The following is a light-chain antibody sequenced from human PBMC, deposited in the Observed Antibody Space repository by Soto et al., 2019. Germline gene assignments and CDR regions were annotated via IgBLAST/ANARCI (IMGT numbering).Light chain of an antibody. CDR2: LNSDGSH. J-gene: IGLJ2*01. CDR3: QTWGTGIRV. Sequence: QPVLTQSPSASAPLGASVKLTCTLSSGHSSYAIAWHQQQPEKGPRYLMKLNSDGSHSKGDGIPDRFSGSSSGAERYLTISSLHSEDEADYSCQTWGTGIRVFGGGTKLTVL. CDR1: SGHSSYA. V-gene: IGLV4-69*01.